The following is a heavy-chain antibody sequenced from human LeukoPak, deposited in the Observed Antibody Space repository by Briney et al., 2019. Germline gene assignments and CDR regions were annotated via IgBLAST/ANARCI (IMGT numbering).Heavy chain of an antibody. V-gene: IGHV1-18*01. D-gene: IGHD4-17*01. CDR3: ARVVGYGDKGRFDP. Sequence: ASVKVSCKASGYTFTSYGISWVRQAPGQGLEWMGWISAYNGDTNYAQKLQGRVTMTTDTSTSTAYMELRSLRSDDTAVYYCARVVGYGDKGRFDPWGQGTLVTVSS. CDR1: GYTFTSYG. J-gene: IGHJ5*02. CDR2: ISAYNGDT.